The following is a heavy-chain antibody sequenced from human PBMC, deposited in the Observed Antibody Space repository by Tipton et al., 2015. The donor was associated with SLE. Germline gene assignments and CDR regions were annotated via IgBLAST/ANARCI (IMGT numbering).Heavy chain of an antibody. V-gene: IGHV4-39*07. CDR3: ARVSGGLLWFGEFLD. CDR2: IYYSGST. D-gene: IGHD3-10*01. CDR1: GGSISSYY. J-gene: IGHJ4*02. Sequence: LRLSCTVSGGSISSYYWGWIRQPPGKGLEWIGSIYYSGSTNYNPSLKSRVTISVDTSKNQFSLKLSSVTAADTAVYYCARVSGGLLWFGEFLDWGQGTLVTVSS.